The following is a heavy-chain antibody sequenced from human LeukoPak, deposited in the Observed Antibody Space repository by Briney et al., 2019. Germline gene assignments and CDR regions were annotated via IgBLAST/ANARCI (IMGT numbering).Heavy chain of an antibody. CDR2: IYSGGST. CDR1: GITVRSNY. J-gene: IGHJ4*02. Sequence: GPLRLSSPASGITVRSNYMSWVRPAPGKGLEWVSVIYSGGSTYYANSAQGRFTFPKDNSKPTPCPPLNRLRSAAPAGYYFSREASLGSIGWQADYWGQGTLGTVSS. CDR3: SREASLGSIGWQADY. D-gene: IGHD6-19*01. V-gene: IGHV3-66*01.